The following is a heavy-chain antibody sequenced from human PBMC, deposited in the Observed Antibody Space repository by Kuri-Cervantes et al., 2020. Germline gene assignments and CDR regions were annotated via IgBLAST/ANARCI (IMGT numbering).Heavy chain of an antibody. Sequence: SETLSLTCTVSGGSVSSGSYYWSWIRQPPGKGLEWIGYIYYSGSTNYNPFLKSRVTISVDTSKNQFSLKLSSVTAADTAVYYCARGPSYPWFDPWGQGTLVTVSS. J-gene: IGHJ5*02. V-gene: IGHV4-61*01. CDR1: GGSVSSGSYY. CDR3: ARGPSYPWFDP. CDR2: IYYSGST.